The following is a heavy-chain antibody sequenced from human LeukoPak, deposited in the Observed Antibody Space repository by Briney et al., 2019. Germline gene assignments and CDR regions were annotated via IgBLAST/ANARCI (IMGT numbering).Heavy chain of an antibody. CDR3: ARARRIAAAGTPDAFDI. CDR1: GGTFSSYA. V-gene: IGHV1-69*05. CDR2: IIPIFGTA. J-gene: IGHJ3*02. Sequence: GSSVKVSCKASGGTFSSYAISWVRHATGQGLEWMGRIIPIFGTANYAQKFQGRVTITTDESTSTAYMELSSLRSEDTAVYYCARARRIAAAGTPDAFDIWGQGTMVTVSS. D-gene: IGHD6-13*01.